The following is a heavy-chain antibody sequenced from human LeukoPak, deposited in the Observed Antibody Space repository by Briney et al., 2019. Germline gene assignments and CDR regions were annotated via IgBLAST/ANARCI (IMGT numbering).Heavy chain of an antibody. CDR2: ISGSGGST. J-gene: IGHJ4*02. V-gene: IGHV3-23*01. CDR3: ATGEFYFDF. CDR1: GFTFSRYA. D-gene: IGHD3-16*01. Sequence: SGGSLRLSCAASGFTFSRYAMSWVRQAPGKGLECVSVISGSGGSTYYADSVKGRFTISRDNSKNTLYLQMNSLRAEDTALYYCATGEFYFDFWGQGTLVTVSS.